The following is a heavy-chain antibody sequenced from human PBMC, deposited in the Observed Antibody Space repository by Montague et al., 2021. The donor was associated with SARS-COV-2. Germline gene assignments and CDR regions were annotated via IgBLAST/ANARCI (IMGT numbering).Heavy chain of an antibody. CDR1: GTSFTAHY. V-gene: IGHV4-34*01. J-gene: IGHJ6*02. CDR3: ARGVRVANRPDRFSYALDV. D-gene: IGHD3-3*01. CDR2: IHHCGDT. Sequence: SETLSLTCGVNGTSFTAHYWTWLRQSPGGVLECIGEIHHCGDTNYNPSLRSRVPISIDTSKPESSLRLYSMTAADTAVYYCARGVRVANRPDRFSYALDVWG.